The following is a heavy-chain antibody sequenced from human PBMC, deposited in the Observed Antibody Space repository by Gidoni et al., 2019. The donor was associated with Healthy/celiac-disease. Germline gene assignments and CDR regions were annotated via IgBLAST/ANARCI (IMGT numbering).Heavy chain of an antibody. Sequence: QVQLVQSGAEVKKPGASVTVSCKASGYTFTSYDINWVRQATGQGLEWMGWMNPNSGNTGYAQKFQGRVTMTRNTSISTAYMELSSLRSEDTAVYYCARLSDRAAGTGNWFDPWGQGTLVTVSS. CDR1: GYTFTSYD. J-gene: IGHJ5*02. CDR2: MNPNSGNT. V-gene: IGHV1-8*01. CDR3: ARLSDRAAGTGNWFDP. D-gene: IGHD6-13*01.